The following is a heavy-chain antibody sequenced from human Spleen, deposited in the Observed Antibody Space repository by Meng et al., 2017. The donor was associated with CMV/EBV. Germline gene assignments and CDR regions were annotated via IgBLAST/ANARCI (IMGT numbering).Heavy chain of an antibody. D-gene: IGHD6-13*01. CDR2: INHSGST. Sequence: GSCSGYYWSWIRQPPGKGLEWIGEINHSGSTNYNPSLKSRVTISVDTSKNQFSLKLSSVTAADTAVYYCARDLHRYSSSWYRHFQHWGQGTLVTVSS. CDR3: ARDLHRYSSSWYRHFQH. CDR1: GSCSGYY. J-gene: IGHJ1*01. V-gene: IGHV4-34*01.